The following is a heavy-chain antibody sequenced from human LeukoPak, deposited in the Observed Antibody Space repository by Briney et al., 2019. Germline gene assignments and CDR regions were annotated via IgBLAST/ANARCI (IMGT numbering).Heavy chain of an antibody. Sequence: PGGSLRLSCAASGFTFSSYSMNWVRQAPGKGLEWFSSISISSSYIYYADSVKGRFTISRDNAKNSLYLQMNSLRAEDTAVYYCARGLSTRSGGTSGWSKYYFDYRGEGTLVTVSS. CDR3: ARGLSTRSGGTSGWSKYYFDY. V-gene: IGHV3-21*01. CDR1: GFTFSSYS. D-gene: IGHD6-19*01. J-gene: IGHJ4*02. CDR2: ISISSSYI.